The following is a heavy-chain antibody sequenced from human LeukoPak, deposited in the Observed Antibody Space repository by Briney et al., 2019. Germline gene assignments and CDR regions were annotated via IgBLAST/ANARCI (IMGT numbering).Heavy chain of an antibody. CDR2: IYSGGST. CDR3: ARGWNKYYFDY. D-gene: IGHD1-1*01. V-gene: IGHV3-53*01. Sequence: GGSLRLSCAASGFTVSSSYMSWVRQAPGKGLEWVSVIYSGGSTYYADSVKGRFTISRDNSKNTLYLQMNSLRAEDTAVYYCARGWNKYYFDYWGQGTLVTVSS. J-gene: IGHJ4*02. CDR1: GFTVSSSY.